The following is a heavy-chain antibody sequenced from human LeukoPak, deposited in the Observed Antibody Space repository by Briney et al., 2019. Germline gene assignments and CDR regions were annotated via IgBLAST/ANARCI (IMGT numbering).Heavy chain of an antibody. J-gene: IGHJ4*02. Sequence: SSETLSLTCTVSGSSISSSSYYWGWIRQPPGKGLEWIGSVYYTGASYYNPSLKSRVTISIDTSKKHFSLKLTSVTAADTAVYYCARGAPPQNWGQGTLVTVSS. V-gene: IGHV4-39*07. CDR3: ARGAPPQN. CDR1: GSSISSSSYY. CDR2: VYYTGAS.